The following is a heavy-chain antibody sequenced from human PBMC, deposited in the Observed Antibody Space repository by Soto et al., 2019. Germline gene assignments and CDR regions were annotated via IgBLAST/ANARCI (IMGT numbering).Heavy chain of an antibody. J-gene: IGHJ6*03. D-gene: IGHD2-15*01. V-gene: IGHV3-13*01. CDR2: IGTAGDT. CDR3: ARAGRYCSGGSCYSRSSFYYYMDV. CDR1: GFTFSSYD. Sequence: GGSLRLSCAASGFTFSSYDMHWVRQATGKGLEWVSAIGTAGDTYYPGSVKGRFTISRENAKNSLYLPMNSLRAGDTAVYYCARAGRYCSGGSCYSRSSFYYYMDVWGKGTTVTVSS.